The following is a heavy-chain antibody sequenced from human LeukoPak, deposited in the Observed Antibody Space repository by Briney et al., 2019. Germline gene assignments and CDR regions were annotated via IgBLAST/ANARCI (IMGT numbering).Heavy chain of an antibody. CDR3: AKDQTLRYFDWFLGLNAFDI. CDR2: IKQDGSEK. CDR1: GFTFSSYW. J-gene: IGHJ3*02. V-gene: IGHV3-7*03. D-gene: IGHD3-9*01. Sequence: GGSLRLSCAASGFTFSSYWMSWVRQAPGKGLEWVANIKQDGSEKYYVDSVKGRFTISRDNSKNTLYLQMNSLRAEDTAVYYCAKDQTLRYFDWFLGLNAFDIWGQGTMVTVSS.